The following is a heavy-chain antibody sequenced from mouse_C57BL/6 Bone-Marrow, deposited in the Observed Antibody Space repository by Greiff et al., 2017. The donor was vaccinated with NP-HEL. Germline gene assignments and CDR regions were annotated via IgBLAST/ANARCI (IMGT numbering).Heavy chain of an antibody. J-gene: IGHJ2*01. CDR1: GFTFTDYY. D-gene: IGHD1-1*01. Sequence: EVKLVESGGGLVQPGGSLSLSCAASGFTFTDYYMSWVRQPPGKALEWLGFIRNKANGYTTEYSASVKGRFTISRDNSQSILYLQMNALRAEDSATDYCARYKRFYYGSSYYFDYWGQGTTLTVSS. CDR3: ARYKRFYYGSSYYFDY. V-gene: IGHV7-3*01. CDR2: IRNKANGYTT.